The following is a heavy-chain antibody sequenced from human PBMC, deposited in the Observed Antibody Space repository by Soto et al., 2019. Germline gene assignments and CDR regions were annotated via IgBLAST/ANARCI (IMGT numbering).Heavy chain of an antibody. CDR1: VFIFEDYT. CDR2: ISWDGGRT. CDR3: ARDSYDVLTDQKRYFDH. D-gene: IGHD3-9*01. Sequence: LRLSCAASVFIFEDYTMHWVRHTPGKGPEWISLISWDGGRTLYSDSVKGRFIISRDNSKNSLYLQMNSLTTEDTALYFCARDSYDVLTDQKRYFDHWGQGTLVTVSS. V-gene: IGHV3-43*01. J-gene: IGHJ4*02.